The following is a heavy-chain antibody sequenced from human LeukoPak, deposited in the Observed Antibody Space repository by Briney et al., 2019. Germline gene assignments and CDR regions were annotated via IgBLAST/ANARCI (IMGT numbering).Heavy chain of an antibody. D-gene: IGHD6-19*01. Sequence: GGSLRLSCAASGFTFSSYAMTWVRQPPGKGLEWVSTISGSGIGTHYADSVKGRFTISRDNSKNSLFLQMSSLRADDTAVYYCAKAGGLRVFSDWSESGYWGQGTLVTVSS. CDR3: AKAGGLRVFSDWSESGY. V-gene: IGHV3-23*01. CDR2: ISGSGIGT. CDR1: GFTFSSYA. J-gene: IGHJ4*02.